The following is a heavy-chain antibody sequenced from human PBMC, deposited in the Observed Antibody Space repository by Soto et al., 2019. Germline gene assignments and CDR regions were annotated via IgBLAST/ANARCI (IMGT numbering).Heavy chain of an antibody. CDR1: GFTFSSYA. J-gene: IGHJ4*02. Sequence: EVQLLESGGGLVQPGGSLRLSCAASGFTFSSYAMNWVRQAPGKGLEWVSVISGSGGSTYHADSVKGRFTISRDNSKNTLYLLMNSLRAEDTAVYYCARRSSSWYFDYWGQGTLVTVSS. D-gene: IGHD6-13*01. CDR2: ISGSGGST. CDR3: ARRSSSWYFDY. V-gene: IGHV3-23*01.